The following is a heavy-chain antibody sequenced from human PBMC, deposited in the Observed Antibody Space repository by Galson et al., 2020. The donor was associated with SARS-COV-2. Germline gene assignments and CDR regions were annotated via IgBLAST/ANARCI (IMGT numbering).Heavy chain of an antibody. CDR3: ARVTHYYVRWFDD. Sequence: SQTLSLTCSVSGGSVSSSSYYWNWVRQPPGKGLEWIGYIYYRGTTNCNPSLKSRVTISVDTSKNQFSLKLSSVTAADTAFYYCARVTHYYVRWFDDWGQGTLVTVSS. J-gene: IGHJ4*02. D-gene: IGHD3-10*02. V-gene: IGHV4-61*01. CDR2: IYYRGTT. CDR1: GGSVSSSSYY.